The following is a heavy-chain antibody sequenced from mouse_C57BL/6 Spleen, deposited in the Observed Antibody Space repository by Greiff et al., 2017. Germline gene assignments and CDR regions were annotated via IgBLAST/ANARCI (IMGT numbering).Heavy chain of an antibody. Sequence: VQLQQPGAELVKPGASVKMSCKASGYTFTSYWITWVKQRPGQGLEWIGDIYPGSGSPNYNEKFQSKATLTVDTSSSTAYMQLSSLTSEDSAVYYCARVYYGNYRFFYFDYWGQGTTLTVSS. CDR2: IYPGSGSP. J-gene: IGHJ2*01. V-gene: IGHV1-55*01. CDR1: GYTFTSYW. D-gene: IGHD2-1*01. CDR3: ARVYYGNYRFFYFDY.